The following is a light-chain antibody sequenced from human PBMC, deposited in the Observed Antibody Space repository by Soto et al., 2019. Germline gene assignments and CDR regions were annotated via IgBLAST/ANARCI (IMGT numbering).Light chain of an antibody. CDR2: GAS. V-gene: IGKV3-20*01. Sequence: DIVLTQSPGTLSLSPGERATLSCRASQSVSSSYLAWYQQKPGQAPRLLIYGASSRATGIPDRFSGSGSGTDFTLTISRLEPEDFAVYYCQQYGSSPPSFGQGTTGDIK. J-gene: IGKJ1*01. CDR3: QQYGSSPPS. CDR1: QSVSSSY.